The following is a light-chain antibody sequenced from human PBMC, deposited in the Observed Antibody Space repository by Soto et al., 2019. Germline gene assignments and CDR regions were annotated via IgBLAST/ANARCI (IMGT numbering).Light chain of an antibody. CDR1: QSVSSY. Sequence: EIVLTQSPATLSLSPGERATLSCRASQSVSSYLAWYQQKPGQAPRLLIYDASNRATGIPARFSGSGSGTDFPLTISSLEPEDFAVYYCQQRSNWPRFGGGTKVEIK. CDR2: DAS. J-gene: IGKJ4*02. CDR3: QQRSNWPR. V-gene: IGKV3-11*01.